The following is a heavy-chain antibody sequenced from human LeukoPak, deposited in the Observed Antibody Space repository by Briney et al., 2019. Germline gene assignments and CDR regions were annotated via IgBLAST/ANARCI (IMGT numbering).Heavy chain of an antibody. CDR3: AKDYCGGDCYSGWYFDL. D-gene: IGHD2-21*02. J-gene: IGHJ2*01. CDR1: GYTFSSYW. CDR2: VKQDGSEK. V-gene: IGHV3-7*03. Sequence: GGSLRLSCAASGYTFSSYWMSWVRQAPGKGLEWVANVKQDGSEKYYVDSVKGRFTISRDNAKNSLYLQMNSLRAEDTALYYCAKDYCGGDCYSGWYFDLWGRGTLVTVSS.